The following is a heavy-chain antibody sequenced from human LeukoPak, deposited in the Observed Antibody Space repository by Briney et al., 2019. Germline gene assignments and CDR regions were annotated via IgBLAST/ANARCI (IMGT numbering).Heavy chain of an antibody. CDR1: GGSLSSGDYY. V-gene: IGHV4-30-4*08. Sequence: SETLSLTCTVSGGSLSSGDYYWSWIRQPPGKGLEWIGYIYYNGSTYYNPSLKSRVTISVDTSENQFSLKLSSVTAADTAVYYCARTSLGGAWFDPWGQGTLVTVSS. J-gene: IGHJ5*02. CDR2: IYYNGST. D-gene: IGHD3-10*01. CDR3: ARTSLGGAWFDP.